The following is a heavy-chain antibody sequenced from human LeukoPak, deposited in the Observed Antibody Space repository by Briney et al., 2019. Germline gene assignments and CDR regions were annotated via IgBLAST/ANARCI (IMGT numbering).Heavy chain of an antibody. J-gene: IGHJ4*02. V-gene: IGHV3-30*18. CDR1: GFTFSSYG. CDR2: ISYDGGNK. Sequence: GGSLRLSCAASGFTFSSYGMHWVRQAPGKGLEWVAVISYDGGNKYYADSVKGRFTISRDNSKNTLYLQMNSLRAEDTAVYYCAKAGAAAGADYWGQGTLVTVSS. CDR3: AKAGAAAGADY. D-gene: IGHD6-13*01.